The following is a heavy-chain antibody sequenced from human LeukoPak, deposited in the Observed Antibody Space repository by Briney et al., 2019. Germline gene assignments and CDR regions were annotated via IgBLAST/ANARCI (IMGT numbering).Heavy chain of an antibody. Sequence: GGSLRLSCAASGFTFNSNWHWVRPAPGKGLVWVSRISSDGSSTSYADSVKGRFTISRDNAKNTLYLQMNSLRAEDTAVYYRAPIGVGYWGQGTLVTVSS. V-gene: IGHV3-74*01. D-gene: IGHD2-8*01. CDR2: ISSDGSST. CDR1: GFTFNSNW. J-gene: IGHJ4*02. CDR3: APIGVGY.